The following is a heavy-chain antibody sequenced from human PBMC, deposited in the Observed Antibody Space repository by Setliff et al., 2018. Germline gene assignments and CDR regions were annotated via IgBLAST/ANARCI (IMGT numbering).Heavy chain of an antibody. J-gene: IGHJ6*03. CDR3: ARESVVVVTTTNYYMDV. V-gene: IGHV1-69*05. D-gene: IGHD2-21*02. Sequence: ASVKVSCKASGGAFSNYGITWVRQAPGQGLEWMGGIIPIFGTTTYAQKFLGRVTITTDESSSTGYMELSSLRSEDTAVYFCARESVVVVTTTNYYMDVWGKGTTVTVSS. CDR1: GGAFSNYG. CDR2: IIPIFGTT.